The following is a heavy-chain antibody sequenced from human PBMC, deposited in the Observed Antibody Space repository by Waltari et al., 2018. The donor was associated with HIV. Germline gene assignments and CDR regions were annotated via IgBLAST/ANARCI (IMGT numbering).Heavy chain of an antibody. Sequence: QVQLVQSGAEVKKPGASVKVSCKASGYTFTSYDINWVRQATGQGLEWMGWMNPNSANTGYAQKFQGRVTMTRNTSINTAYIELRDLRSEDTAVYYCARGPRAVIQPYKNYYMAVWGKGTTVTVSS. J-gene: IGHJ6*03. D-gene: IGHD3-16*02. CDR2: MNPNSANT. V-gene: IGHV1-8*01. CDR3: ARGPRAVIQPYKNYYMAV. CDR1: GYTFTSYD.